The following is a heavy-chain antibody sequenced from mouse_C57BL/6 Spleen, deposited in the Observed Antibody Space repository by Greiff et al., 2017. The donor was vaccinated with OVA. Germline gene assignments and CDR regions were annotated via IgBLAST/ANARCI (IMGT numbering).Heavy chain of an antibody. V-gene: IGHV14-4*01. CDR2: IDPENGDT. D-gene: IGHD2-10*01. CDR3: TTPYHTGFAY. Sequence: EVMLVESGAELVRPGASVKLSCTASGFNIKDDYMHWVKQRPEQGLEWIGWIDPENGDTEYASKFQGKATITADTSSNTAYLQLSSLTSEDTAVYYCTTPYHTGFAYWGQGTLVTVSA. J-gene: IGHJ3*01. CDR1: GFNIKDDY.